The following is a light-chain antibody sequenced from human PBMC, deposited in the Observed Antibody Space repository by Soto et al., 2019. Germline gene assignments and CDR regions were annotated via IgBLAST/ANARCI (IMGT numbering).Light chain of an antibody. Sequence: EIVMTQSPLSLPVTPGEPASISCRSSQSLLHSDGYNFLQWYLQKPGQSPQLLIYLGSNRASGVPDRFSGSGSGTDFTVKISRVEAEDVGVYYCVQTLQTPLAFGQGTKVEIK. CDR3: VQTLQTPLA. CDR2: LGS. CDR1: QSLLHSDGYNF. V-gene: IGKV2-28*01. J-gene: IGKJ2*01.